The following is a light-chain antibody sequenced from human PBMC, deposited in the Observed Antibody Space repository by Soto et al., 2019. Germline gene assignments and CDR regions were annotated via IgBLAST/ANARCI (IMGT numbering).Light chain of an antibody. Sequence: EIVLTQSPGTLSLSPGESATLSCRASQSVSSNYLAWYQQNPGQAPRLLIYGTSSRATGIPDRFSGSASGPDFILTIPGLEPEDFAVYCCQQYGRSPWTFGQGTKVEIK. V-gene: IGKV3-20*01. CDR1: QSVSSNY. J-gene: IGKJ1*01. CDR2: GTS. CDR3: QQYGRSPWT.